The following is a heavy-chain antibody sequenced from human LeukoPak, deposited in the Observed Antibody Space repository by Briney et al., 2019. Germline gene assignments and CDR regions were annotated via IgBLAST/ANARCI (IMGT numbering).Heavy chain of an antibody. CDR2: IYSGGGT. D-gene: IGHD1-1*01. CDR1: GLSVSSTY. J-gene: IGHJ4*02. CDR3: VGEGTY. V-gene: IGHV3-53*01. Sequence: GGSLRLSCVVSGLSVSSTYMTWVRQAPGKGLEWVSVIYSGGGTNYPDSVKGRFSISGDNSKNTLYLQMKSLRAEDTAVYYCVGEGTYWGQGTLVTVSS.